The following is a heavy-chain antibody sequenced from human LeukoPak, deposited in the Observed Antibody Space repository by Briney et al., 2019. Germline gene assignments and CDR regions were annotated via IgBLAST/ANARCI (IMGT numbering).Heavy chain of an antibody. CDR2: IYYSGST. Sequence: PSETLSLTCNVSGDSIGSDYWSWIRQPPGKGLEWIGHIYYSGSTNYNPSLKSRVTILVDASKNRFSLKVSSVTAADTAVYYCARVSGYSSSWYSWDYYYYYYMDVWGKGTTVTVSS. J-gene: IGHJ6*03. D-gene: IGHD6-13*01. V-gene: IGHV4-59*01. CDR3: ARVSGYSSSWYSWDYYYYYYMDV. CDR1: GDSIGSDY.